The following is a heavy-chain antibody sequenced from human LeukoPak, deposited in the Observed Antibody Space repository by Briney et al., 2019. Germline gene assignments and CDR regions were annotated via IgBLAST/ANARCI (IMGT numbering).Heavy chain of an antibody. CDR2: IYYSGST. V-gene: IGHV4-61*05. D-gene: IGHD6-13*01. CDR3: ARGVPPIRGSSWYWGYYYYYMDV. J-gene: IGHJ6*03. CDR1: GDSIRSNTNY. Sequence: PSETLSLTCTVSGDSIRSNTNYWGWIRQPPGKGLEWIGYIYYSGSTNYNPSLKSRVTISVDTSKNQFSLKLSSVTAADTAVYYCARGVPPIRGSSWYWGYYYYYMDVWGKGTTVTVSS.